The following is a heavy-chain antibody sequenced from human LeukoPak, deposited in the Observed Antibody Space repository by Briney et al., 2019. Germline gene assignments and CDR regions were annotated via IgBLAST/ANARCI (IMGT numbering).Heavy chain of an antibody. CDR1: GFTLSSYD. J-gene: IGHJ4*02. V-gene: IGHV3-23*01. CDR3: AKKLPGASYYFDF. Sequence: GGSLRLSCIASGFTLSSYDMTWVRQTPGKGLEYVSSIGSGGYTFYAGSVKGRFSISRDISQNTVYLQMNSLRAEDTAMYFCAKKLPGASYYFDFWGQGTLVTVSS. CDR2: IGSGGYT. D-gene: IGHD7-27*01.